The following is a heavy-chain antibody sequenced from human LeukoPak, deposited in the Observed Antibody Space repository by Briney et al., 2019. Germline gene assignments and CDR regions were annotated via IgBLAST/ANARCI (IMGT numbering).Heavy chain of an antibody. Sequence: ASVKVSCKASGYTFTGYYMHWVRQAPGQGLEWMGWINPNSGGTNYAQKFQGRVTMTRDTSISTAYMELSRLRSDDTAVYYCASEGEACSSTSCSFDYWGQGTLVTVSS. CDR2: INPNSGGT. J-gene: IGHJ4*02. CDR3: ASEGEACSSTSCSFDY. V-gene: IGHV1-2*02. D-gene: IGHD2-2*01. CDR1: GYTFTGYY.